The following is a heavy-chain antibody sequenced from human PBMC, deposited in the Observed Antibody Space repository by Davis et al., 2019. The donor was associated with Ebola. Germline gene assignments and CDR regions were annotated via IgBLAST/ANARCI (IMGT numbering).Heavy chain of an antibody. J-gene: IGHJ6*02. Sequence: GESLKIPCEASGFTFNTYAMTWVRQAPGKGLEWVSAIDGGGDNAYYADSVKGRFTISRDSSKNTLYLQMNSLRAEDTAVYYCVTVMATDVLRFLDVWGQGTTVTVSS. V-gene: IGHV3-23*01. D-gene: IGHD3-3*01. CDR2: IDGGGDNA. CDR3: VTVMATDVLRFLDV. CDR1: GFTFNTYA.